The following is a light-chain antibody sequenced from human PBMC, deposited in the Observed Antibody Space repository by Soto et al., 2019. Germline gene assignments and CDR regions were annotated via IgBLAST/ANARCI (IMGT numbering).Light chain of an antibody. CDR3: SSYRSSTTFV. J-gene: IGLJ1*01. CDR2: EVR. V-gene: IGLV2-14*01. CDR1: SSDVGAYNY. Sequence: QSVLTQPASVSGSPGQSITISCTGTSSDVGAYNYVSWYQQYPGRAPKVIIFEVRKRPSGVSTRFSGSKSGDTASLTISGLQAEVEADYYCSSYRSSTTFVFGTGTKLTVL.